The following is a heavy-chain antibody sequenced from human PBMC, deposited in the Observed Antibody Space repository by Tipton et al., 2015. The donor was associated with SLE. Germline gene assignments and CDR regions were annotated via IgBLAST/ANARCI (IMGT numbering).Heavy chain of an antibody. V-gene: IGHV4-34*01. CDR1: GGSFSGYY. CDR3: ARGLVSGVCFDL. J-gene: IGHJ2*01. D-gene: IGHD6-13*01. Sequence: TLSLTCAVYGGSFSGYYWSWIRQPPGKGLEWIGEINHSGSTNYNPSLKSRVTISVDTSKNQFSLKLSSVTAADTAVYYCARGLVSGVCFDLWGRGTLVTVSS. CDR2: INHSGST.